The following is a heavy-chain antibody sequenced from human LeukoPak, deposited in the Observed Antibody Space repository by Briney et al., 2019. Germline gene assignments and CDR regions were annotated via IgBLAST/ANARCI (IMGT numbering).Heavy chain of an antibody. J-gene: IGHJ6*03. CDR3: ARGSMDYDFWSGYCSGGMCNYYYMDV. D-gene: IGHD3-3*01. CDR2: ISAYNGNT. Sequence: GASVKVSCKASGYTFTNYGISWVRQAPGQGLEWMGWISAYNGNTNYAQKLQGRVTMTTDTSTSTAYMELRSLRSDDTAVYYCARGSMDYDFWSGYCSGGMCNYYYMDVWGKGTTVTVSS. V-gene: IGHV1-18*01. CDR1: GYTFTNYG.